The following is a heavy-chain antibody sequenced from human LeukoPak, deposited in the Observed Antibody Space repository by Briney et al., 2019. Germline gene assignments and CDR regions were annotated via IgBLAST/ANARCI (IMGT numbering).Heavy chain of an antibody. CDR1: RFTLNNNG. J-gene: IGHJ4*02. D-gene: IGHD5-18*01. CDR3: ATGRPRDTVLVPVPTFDY. CDR2: ISYDGSDK. Sequence: GRSPRLSCAASRFTLNNNGMHWVRHAPRKGLEWVAAISYDGSDKYYADSVRGRFTISKDSSKNTLYLQMNSLRADDTAVYCCATGRPRDTVLVPVPTFDYWGQGTLVTVSS. V-gene: IGHV3-33*05.